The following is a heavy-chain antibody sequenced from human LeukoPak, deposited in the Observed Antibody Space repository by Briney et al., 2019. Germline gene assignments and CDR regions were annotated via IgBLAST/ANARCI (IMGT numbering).Heavy chain of an antibody. CDR3: ASDMRWSNEYSYRFLLDY. CDR1: GFTFSSYA. J-gene: IGHJ4*02. Sequence: GGSLRLSCAVSGFTFSSYAMHWVRQAPGKGLEWVAVISYDGSTKYYPDSVKGRFTIYRDNSKNTLYLQMNSLRAEDTAVYYCASDMRWSNEYSYRFLLDYWGQGTLVTVSS. D-gene: IGHD5-18*01. V-gene: IGHV3-30-3*01. CDR2: ISYDGSTK.